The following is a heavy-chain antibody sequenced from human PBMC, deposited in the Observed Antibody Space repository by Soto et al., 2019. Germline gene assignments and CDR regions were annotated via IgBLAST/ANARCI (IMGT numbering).Heavy chain of an antibody. J-gene: IGHJ4*02. CDR2: ISASGAAT. D-gene: IGHD2-2*01. CDR3: AKKYCSGTGCYLPYFDY. V-gene: IGHV3-23*01. CDR1: GFTFSSYA. Sequence: GGSLRLSCAVSGFTFSSYAISWVRQVPGKELEWISSISASGAATFYADSVRGRFTISRDNSRNTLYLQMNSLGAEDTAVYYCAKKYCSGTGCYLPYFDYWGQGALVTVSS.